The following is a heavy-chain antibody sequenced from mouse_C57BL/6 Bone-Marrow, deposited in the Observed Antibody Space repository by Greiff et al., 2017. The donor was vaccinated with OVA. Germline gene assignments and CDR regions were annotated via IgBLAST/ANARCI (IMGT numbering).Heavy chain of an antibody. V-gene: IGHV1-42*01. CDR1: GYSFTGYY. CDR2: INPSTGGT. CDR3: ARGGTSPFAY. J-gene: IGHJ3*01. Sequence: EVQLQQSGPELVKPGASVKISCKASGYSFTGYYMNWVKQSPEKSLEWIGEINPSTGGTTYNQKFQAKATLTVDKSSSTAYMQLKGLTSEDSAVYYCARGGTSPFAYWGQGTLVTVSA. D-gene: IGHD4-1*01.